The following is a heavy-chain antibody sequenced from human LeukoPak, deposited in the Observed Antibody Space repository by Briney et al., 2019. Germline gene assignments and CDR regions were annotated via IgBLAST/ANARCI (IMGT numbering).Heavy chain of an antibody. V-gene: IGHV3-23*01. J-gene: IGHJ4*02. CDR2: IDRSGGNT. Sequence: QTGGSLRLSCAVSGFTFSDYALSWVRQAPGKGLEWVSAIDRSGGNTYYADSVKGRFSISRDNSKNTLYLQMNSLRAEDTAVYYCAXKSXXXXXXYXDYWXXGTLVTV. CDR3: AXKSXXXXXXYXDY. CDR1: GFTFSDYA.